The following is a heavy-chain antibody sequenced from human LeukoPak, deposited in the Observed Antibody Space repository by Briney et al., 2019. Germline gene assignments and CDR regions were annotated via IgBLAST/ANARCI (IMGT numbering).Heavy chain of an antibody. Sequence: SETLSLTCTVSGGSISSYYWSWIRQPPGKGLEWIGYIYYSGSTNYNPSLKSRVTISVDTSKNQFSLKLSSVTAADTAVYYCARDGDGEYHYYGMDVWGQGTTVTVSS. D-gene: IGHD4-17*01. J-gene: IGHJ6*02. CDR3: ARDGDGEYHYYGMDV. CDR2: IYYSGST. V-gene: IGHV4-59*01. CDR1: GGSISSYY.